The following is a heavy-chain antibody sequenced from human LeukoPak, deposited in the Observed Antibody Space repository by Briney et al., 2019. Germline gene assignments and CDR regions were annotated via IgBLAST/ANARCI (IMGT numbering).Heavy chain of an antibody. Sequence: GESLKISCKGSGYSFTSYWNGWVRQMPGKGLEWMGIIYPGDSDTRYSPSFQGQVTISADKSISTAYLQWSSLKASDTAMYYCARPRMLYDSLVGFDPWGQGTLVTVSS. V-gene: IGHV5-51*01. J-gene: IGHJ5*02. CDR2: IYPGDSDT. CDR3: ARPRMLYDSLVGFDP. CDR1: GYSFTSYW. D-gene: IGHD3-22*01.